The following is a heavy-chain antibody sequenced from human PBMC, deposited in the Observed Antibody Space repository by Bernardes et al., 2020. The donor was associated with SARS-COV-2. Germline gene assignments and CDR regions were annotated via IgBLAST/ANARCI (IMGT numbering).Heavy chain of an antibody. Sequence: GYLSRSGAASGFTFSRYAMHWVRPAPGKGLEWVAVISYDGSNKYYADSVKGRFTISRDNSKNTLYLQMNSLRAEDTAVYYCARDAGFDPWGQGTLVTVSS. CDR1: GFTFSRYA. J-gene: IGHJ5*02. CDR3: ARDAGFDP. CDR2: ISYDGSNK. V-gene: IGHV3-30-3*01.